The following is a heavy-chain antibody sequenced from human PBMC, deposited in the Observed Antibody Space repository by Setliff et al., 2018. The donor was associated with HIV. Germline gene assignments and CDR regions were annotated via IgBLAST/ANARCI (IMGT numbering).Heavy chain of an antibody. Sequence: ASVKVSCKASGYTFSDYYLHWVRQDPGQGLEWMGWIHGNSGATNYAQKFRGRVTMTRDTSTYTAYMELTRLRSDDTAVYSCARGGDDSGPGTWTFDFWGQGALVTVSS. V-gene: IGHV1-2*02. D-gene: IGHD3-10*01. CDR2: IHGNSGAT. CDR3: ARGGDDSGPGTWTFDF. J-gene: IGHJ4*02. CDR1: GYTFSDYY.